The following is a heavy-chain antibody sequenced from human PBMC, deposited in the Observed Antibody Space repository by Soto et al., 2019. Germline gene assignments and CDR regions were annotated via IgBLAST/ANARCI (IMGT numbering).Heavy chain of an antibody. J-gene: IGHJ4*02. CDR2: INGSGGAR. Sequence: GGSLNLSCAAYGVTFSSYAMTWGRQGPGKGLEWVSAINGSGGARYYADSVQGRFTISRDNSKNTLSLQMDSLRAEDTAIYYCQKVLDTDTFTILFVSRRQG. V-gene: IGHV3-23*01. CDR3: QKVLDTDTFTILFVS. CDR1: GVTFSSYA. D-gene: IGHD5-18*01.